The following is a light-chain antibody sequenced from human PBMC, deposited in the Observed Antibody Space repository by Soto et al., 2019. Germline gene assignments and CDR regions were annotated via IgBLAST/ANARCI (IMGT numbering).Light chain of an antibody. CDR1: TIGSKS. V-gene: IGLV3-21*02. CDR3: QVWHSSGDQYV. J-gene: IGLJ1*01. CDR2: DDS. Sequence: ELTQPPSVSVAPGQTARVTCEGNTIGSKSVHWYQQKPGQAPILVVYDDSDRPSGIPERFSGSNSGNTATLTINRVEAGDEADYYCQVWHSSGDQYVFGPGTKVTVL.